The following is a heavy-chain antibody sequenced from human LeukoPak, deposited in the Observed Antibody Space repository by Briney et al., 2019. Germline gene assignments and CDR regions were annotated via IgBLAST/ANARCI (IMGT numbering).Heavy chain of an antibody. CDR2: INHSGST. J-gene: IGHJ4*02. CDR3: AGGPETATVVNQYYFDY. V-gene: IGHV4-34*08. CDR1: GFTFSNAW. Sequence: GSLRLSCAASGFTFSNAWMSWVRQPPGKGLEWIGEINHSGSTNYNPSLKSRVTISVDTSKNQFSLKLSSVTAADTAVYYCAGGPETATVVNQYYFDYWGQGTLVTVSS. D-gene: IGHD4-23*01.